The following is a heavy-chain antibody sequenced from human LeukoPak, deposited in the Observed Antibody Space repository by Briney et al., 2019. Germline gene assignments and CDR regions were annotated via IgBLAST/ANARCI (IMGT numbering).Heavy chain of an antibody. CDR3: ARPHYYDSSGPWDAFDI. Sequence: PSETLSLTCTVSGGSISSYYWSWIRQPPGKGLEWIGSIYHSGSTYYNPSLKSRVTISVDTSKNQFSLKLSSVTAADTAVYYCARPHYYDSSGPWDAFDIWGQGTMVTVSS. CDR2: IYHSGST. CDR1: GGSISSYY. V-gene: IGHV4-59*08. J-gene: IGHJ3*02. D-gene: IGHD3-22*01.